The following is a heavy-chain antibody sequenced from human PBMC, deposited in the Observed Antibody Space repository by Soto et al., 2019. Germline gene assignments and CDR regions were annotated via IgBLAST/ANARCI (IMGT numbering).Heavy chain of an antibody. Sequence: QVQLVQSGAEVKNPGASVKVSCKASGYTFTSYGISWVRQAPGQGLEWMGWLSAYNGNTTYAQQLQGRVTMTTDTSTSTAYRDLSSLRSDDTAVYYCARGALNTVTTFPVTWDYYGMDVWGQGTTVTVSS. J-gene: IGHJ6*02. CDR2: LSAYNGNT. CDR1: GYTFTSYG. CDR3: ARGALNTVTTFPVTWDYYGMDV. V-gene: IGHV1-18*04. D-gene: IGHD4-4*01.